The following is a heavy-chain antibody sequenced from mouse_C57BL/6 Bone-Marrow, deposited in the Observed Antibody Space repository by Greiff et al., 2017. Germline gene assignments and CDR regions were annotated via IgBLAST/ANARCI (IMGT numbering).Heavy chain of an antibody. Sequence: EVQVVESGGGLVKPGGSLKLSCAASGFTFSSYAMSWVRQTPEKRLEWVATISDGGSYTYYPDNVKGRVTISRDNAKNNLYLQMSHLKSEDTAMYYCARIFITTVAPSIDDWGQGTSVTVSS. V-gene: IGHV5-4*01. CDR2: ISDGGSYT. CDR3: ARIFITTVAPSIDD. D-gene: IGHD1-1*01. J-gene: IGHJ4*01. CDR1: GFTFSSYA.